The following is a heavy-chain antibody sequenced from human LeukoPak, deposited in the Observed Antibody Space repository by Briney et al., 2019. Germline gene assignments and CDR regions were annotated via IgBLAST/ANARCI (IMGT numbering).Heavy chain of an antibody. D-gene: IGHD2-8*01. J-gene: IGHJ3*02. CDR1: GFTFSSYA. CDR3: ASTNSGGGVDDASDI. V-gene: IGHV3-30-3*01. Sequence: GRSLRLSCAASGFTFSSYAMHWVRQAPGKGLEWVAVISYDGSNKYYADSVKGRFTISRDNSKNTLYLQMNSLRAEDTAVYYCASTNSGGGVDDASDIWGQGTMVTVSS. CDR2: ISYDGSNK.